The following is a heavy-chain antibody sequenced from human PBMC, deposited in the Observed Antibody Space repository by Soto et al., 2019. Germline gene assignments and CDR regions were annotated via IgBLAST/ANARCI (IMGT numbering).Heavy chain of an antibody. Sequence: QVQLQESGPGLVKPSETLSLTCTVSGGSISSYYWSWIRQPPGKGLEWIGYIYYSGSTNYNPSLKSRVTISVDTSKNQFSLKLSSVTAADTAVYYCARDGGGSYPRYYHGKDVWGQGTTVTVSS. J-gene: IGHJ6*02. V-gene: IGHV4-59*01. CDR2: IYYSGST. CDR1: GGSISSYY. D-gene: IGHD1-26*01. CDR3: ARDGGGSYPRYYHGKDV.